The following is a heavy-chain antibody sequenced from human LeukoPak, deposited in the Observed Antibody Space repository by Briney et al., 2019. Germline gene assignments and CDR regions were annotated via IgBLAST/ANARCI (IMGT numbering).Heavy chain of an antibody. J-gene: IGHJ4*02. CDR1: GYTFTSYD. D-gene: IGHD3-3*01. CDR2: MNPNSGNT. Sequence: GASVKVSCKASGYTFTSYDINWVRQATGQGLEWMGWMNPNSGNTGYAQKFQGRVTMTRNTSISTANMELSSLRSEDTAVYYCARVARRITIFGVVIIEGFDYWGQGTLVTVSS. V-gene: IGHV1-8*01. CDR3: ARVARRITIFGVVIIEGFDY.